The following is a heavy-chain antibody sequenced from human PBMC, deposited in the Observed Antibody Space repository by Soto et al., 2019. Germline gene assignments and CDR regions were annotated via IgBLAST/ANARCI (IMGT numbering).Heavy chain of an antibody. CDR2: IIPIFGTA. V-gene: IGHV1-69*12. Sequence: QVQLVQSGAEVKKPGSSVKVSCKASGGTFSSYAISWVRQAPGQGLEWMGGIIPIFGTANYAQKFQGRVTITADESTSTAYMELSSLRSEDTAVYYCATSYCISTSCYANWFDPWGQGTLVTVSS. CDR3: ATSYCISTSCYANWFDP. CDR1: GGTFSSYA. J-gene: IGHJ5*02. D-gene: IGHD2-2*01.